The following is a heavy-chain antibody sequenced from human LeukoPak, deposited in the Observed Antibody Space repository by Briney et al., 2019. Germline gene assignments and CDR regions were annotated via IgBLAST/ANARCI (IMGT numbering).Heavy chain of an antibody. Sequence: SETLSLTCAVYGGSFSGYYWSWIRQPPGKGLEWIGEINHSGSTNYNPSLKSRVTISVDTSKNQFSLKLSSVTAADTAVYYCARHPLLTWVVVVNNAFDIWGRGTMVTVSS. J-gene: IGHJ3*02. CDR1: GGSFSGYY. D-gene: IGHD3-22*01. CDR3: ARHPLLTWVVVVNNAFDI. CDR2: INHSGST. V-gene: IGHV4-34*01.